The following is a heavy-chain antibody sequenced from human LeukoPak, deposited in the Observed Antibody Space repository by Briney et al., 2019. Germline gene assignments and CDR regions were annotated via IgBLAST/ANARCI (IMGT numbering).Heavy chain of an antibody. D-gene: IGHD3-3*01. Sequence: SETLSLTCTVSGGSVSSGSYYWSWIRQPPGKGLEWIGYICYSGSTNYNPSLKSRVTISVDTSKNQFSLKLSSVTAADTAVYYCARAPTITIFGVVIKQAWFDPWGQGTLVTVSS. CDR2: ICYSGST. CDR1: GGSVSSGSYY. CDR3: ARAPTITIFGVVIKQAWFDP. J-gene: IGHJ5*02. V-gene: IGHV4-61*01.